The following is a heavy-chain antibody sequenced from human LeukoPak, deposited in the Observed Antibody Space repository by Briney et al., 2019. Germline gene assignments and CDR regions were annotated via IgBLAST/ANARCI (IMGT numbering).Heavy chain of an antibody. V-gene: IGHV3-23*01. J-gene: IGHJ4*02. Sequence: PGGSLRLSCAASGFTFSSYAMSWVRQAPGKGLEWVSPISGSGGSTYYADSVKGRFTISRDNSKNPLYMQMNSLRAEDTAVYYCAKSQREWELLLSDYWGQGTLVTVSS. D-gene: IGHD1-26*01. CDR2: ISGSGGST. CDR1: GFTFSSYA. CDR3: AKSQREWELLLSDY.